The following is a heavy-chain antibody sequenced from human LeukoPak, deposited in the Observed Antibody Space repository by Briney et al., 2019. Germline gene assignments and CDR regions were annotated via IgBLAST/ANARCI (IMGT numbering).Heavy chain of an antibody. CDR1: GDSISKYY. D-gene: IGHD4-17*01. CDR2: IYYSGNT. V-gene: IGHV4-59*01. J-gene: IGHJ6*02. CDR3: ARGRTVTTKYGMDV. Sequence: SETLSLTCTVSGDSISKYYWSWIRKPPGKGLEWIGNIYYSGNTNYSPSLSSRVTMSVDTSKSQFSLNLSSVTAADTAIYYCARGRTVTTKYGMDVWGQGTTVTVSS.